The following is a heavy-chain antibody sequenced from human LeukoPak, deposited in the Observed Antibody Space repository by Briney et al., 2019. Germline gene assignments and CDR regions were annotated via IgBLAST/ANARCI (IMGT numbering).Heavy chain of an antibody. CDR1: GFTFSSYA. D-gene: IGHD3-10*01. CDR2: ISYDGSNK. J-gene: IGHJ4*02. Sequence: GGSLRLSCAASGFTFSSYAMHRVRQAPGKGLEWVAVISYDGSNKYYADSVKGRFTISRDNSKNTLYLQMNSLRAEDTAVYYCARDRYYGSGSYSDYWGQGTLVTVSS. V-gene: IGHV3-30-3*01. CDR3: ARDRYYGSGSYSDY.